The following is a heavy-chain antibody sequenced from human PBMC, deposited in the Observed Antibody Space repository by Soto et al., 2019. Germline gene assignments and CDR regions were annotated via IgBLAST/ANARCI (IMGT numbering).Heavy chain of an antibody. CDR2: IIPIFGTA. V-gene: IGHV1-69*13. D-gene: IGHD3-10*01. Sequence: SVKVSCKASGGTFSSYAISWVRQAPGQGLEWMGGIIPIFGTANYAQKFQGRVTITADESTSTAYMELSSLRSEDTAVYYCARDLWRIETYYYYGMDVWGQGTTVTVSS. J-gene: IGHJ6*02. CDR1: GGTFSSYA. CDR3: ARDLWRIETYYYYGMDV.